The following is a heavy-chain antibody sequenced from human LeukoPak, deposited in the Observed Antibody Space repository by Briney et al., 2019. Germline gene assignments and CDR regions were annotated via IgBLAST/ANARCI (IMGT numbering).Heavy chain of an antibody. CDR1: GFTFSSYW. D-gene: IGHD1-7*01. J-gene: IGHJ4*02. Sequence: GGSLRLSCAASGFTFSSYWMNWVRQAPGKGLEWVSSISSSSSYIYYADSVKGRFTISRDSAKNSLYLQMNSLRAEDTAVYYCARGITESTSVYWGQGTLVTVSS. CDR3: ARGITESTSVY. CDR2: ISSSSSYI. V-gene: IGHV3-21*01.